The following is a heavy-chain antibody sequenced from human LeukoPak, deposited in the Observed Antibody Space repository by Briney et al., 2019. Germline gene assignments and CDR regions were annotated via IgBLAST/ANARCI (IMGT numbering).Heavy chain of an antibody. Sequence: PSETLSLTCTVSGGSISSHVWSWIRQPPGKGLEWIGNIYNSGTTNYNPSLESRVTISVDTSKNQLSLQLTSVTAADTAVYYCTKATQWLAFDYWGRGTLVTVSS. V-gene: IGHV4-59*11. CDR2: IYNSGTT. D-gene: IGHD6-19*01. CDR1: GGSISSHV. J-gene: IGHJ4*02. CDR3: TKATQWLAFDY.